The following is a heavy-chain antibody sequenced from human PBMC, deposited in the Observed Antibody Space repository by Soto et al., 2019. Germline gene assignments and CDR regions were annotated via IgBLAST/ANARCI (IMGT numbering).Heavy chain of an antibody. D-gene: IGHD5-18*01. V-gene: IGHV3-30-3*01. J-gene: IGHJ5*02. CDR2: ISYDGSNK. Sequence: TGGSLRLSCAASGFTFSSYAMHWVRQAPGKGLEWVAVISYDGSNKYYADSVKGRFTISRDNSKNTLYLQMNSLRAEDTAVYYCARVRRSAAMVSFNWFAPWGQGTLGTVS. CDR1: GFTFSSYA. CDR3: ARVRRSAAMVSFNWFAP.